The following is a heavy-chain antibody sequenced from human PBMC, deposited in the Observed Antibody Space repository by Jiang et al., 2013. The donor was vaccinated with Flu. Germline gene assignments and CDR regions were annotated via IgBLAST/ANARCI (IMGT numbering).Heavy chain of an antibody. CDR1: GYTFTGYY. J-gene: IGHJ4*02. CDR3: ARGGRRALSVTAIHY. CDR2: INPSGGST. D-gene: IGHD2-21*02. Sequence: VSCKASGYTFTGYYMHWVRQAPGQGLEWMGIINPSGGSTSYAQKFQGRVTMTRDTSTSTVYMELSSLRSEDTAVYYCARGGRRALSVTAIHYWGQGTLVTVSS. V-gene: IGHV1-46*01.